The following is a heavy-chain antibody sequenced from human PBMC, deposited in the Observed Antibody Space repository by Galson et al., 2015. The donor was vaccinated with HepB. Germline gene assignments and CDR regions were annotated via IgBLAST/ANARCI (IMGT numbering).Heavy chain of an antibody. CDR3: ARYDFWSGCQRCAFFDY. D-gene: IGHD3-3*01. Sequence: SVKVSCKASGYTFTSYGISWVRQAPGQGLEWMGWISAYSGDTNFAQKLQGRVTMATDTSTSTAYLELRSLRSDDTAVYYCARYDFWSGCQRCAFFDYWGQGTPVTVSS. J-gene: IGHJ4*02. V-gene: IGHV1-18*01. CDR2: ISAYSGDT. CDR1: GYTFTSYG.